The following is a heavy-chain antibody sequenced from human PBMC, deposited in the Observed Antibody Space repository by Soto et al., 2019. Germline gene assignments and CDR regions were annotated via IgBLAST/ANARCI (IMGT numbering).Heavy chain of an antibody. D-gene: IGHD3-10*01. CDR1: GFSFSTYG. V-gene: IGHV3-30*18. Sequence: GGSLRLSCAASGFSFSTYGMHWVRQAPGKGLEWVAAISYDGSNKYYADSVKGRFTISRDNSKNTLDVQMNSLRAEDTAVYYCAKEGGRGTVIRGVTTNHRGDVFDIWGQGTMVTVSS. J-gene: IGHJ3*02. CDR3: AKEGGRGTVIRGVTTNHRGDVFDI. CDR2: ISYDGSNK.